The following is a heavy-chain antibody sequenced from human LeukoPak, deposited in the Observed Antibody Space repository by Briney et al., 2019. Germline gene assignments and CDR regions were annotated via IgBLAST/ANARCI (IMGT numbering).Heavy chain of an antibody. CDR3: VRVHLVSLTSAYYFDY. CDR2: LYHTGTT. V-gene: IGHV4-39*07. D-gene: IGHD4-11*01. Sequence: SETLSLTCTVSFDSVSTNRYHWGWVRQPSGKGLEWIANLYHTGTTYYNPSLKSRVIMSVDPSKNQFSLSLTSVTAADTAVYYCVRVHLVSLTSAYYFDYWGQGALVTVSS. J-gene: IGHJ4*02. CDR1: FDSVSTNRYH.